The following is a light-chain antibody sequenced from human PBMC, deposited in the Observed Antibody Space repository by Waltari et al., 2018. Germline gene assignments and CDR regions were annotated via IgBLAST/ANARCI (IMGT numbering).Light chain of an antibody. Sequence: EIVMTQSPATLAVSPGDGATLSCRASQGVTTNLAWYQQKPGQAPRLLIYGASTRATGTPGRFSGSGSGTEFTLTISSLQSEDFAVYYCQQYNNWPPITFGQGTRLEIK. CDR2: GAS. CDR1: QGVTTN. CDR3: QQYNNWPPIT. J-gene: IGKJ5*01. V-gene: IGKV3-15*01.